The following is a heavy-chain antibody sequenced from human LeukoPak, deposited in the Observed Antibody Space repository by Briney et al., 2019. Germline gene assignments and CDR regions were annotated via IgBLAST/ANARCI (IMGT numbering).Heavy chain of an antibody. J-gene: IGHJ3*02. Sequence: SETLSLTCTVSGGSISSSSYYWGWIRQPPGKGLEWIGSIYYSGSTYYNPSLKSRVTISVDTSKNQFSLKLSSVTAADTAVYYCARYTYYYDSSGSLSGGAFDICGQGTMVTVSS. V-gene: IGHV4-39*07. CDR1: GGSISSSSYY. D-gene: IGHD3-22*01. CDR3: ARYTYYYDSSGSLSGGAFDI. CDR2: IYYSGST.